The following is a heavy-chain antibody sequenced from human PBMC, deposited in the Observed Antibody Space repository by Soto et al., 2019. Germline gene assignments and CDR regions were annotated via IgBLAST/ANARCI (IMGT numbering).Heavy chain of an antibody. J-gene: IGHJ4*02. CDR3: ASRDPGTSVDY. CDR1: GGSFTSNNW. D-gene: IGHD1-7*01. CDR2: IYRTGRT. Sequence: SETLSLTCAVSGGSFTSNNWWTWVRQPPGQGLEWIGEIYRTGRTNYNPSLKSRVTISLDKSENQFSLKVTSLTAADTAVYYCASRDPGTSVDYWGQGTLVTVSS. V-gene: IGHV4-4*02.